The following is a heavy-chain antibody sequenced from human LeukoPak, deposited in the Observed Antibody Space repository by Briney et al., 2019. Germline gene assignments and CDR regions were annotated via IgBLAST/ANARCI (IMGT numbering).Heavy chain of an antibody. CDR2: INPSGGST. CDR3: AGELGGYDSL. Sequence: ASVKVSFKASGYTFTTYYIHWVRQAPGQGLEWMGIINPSGGSTRYAQKFQGRVTMTRDTSTSTVYMEVSSLRSEDTAVYYCAGELGGYDSLWGQGTLVTVSS. CDR1: GYTFTTYY. V-gene: IGHV1-46*01. J-gene: IGHJ4*02. D-gene: IGHD5-12*01.